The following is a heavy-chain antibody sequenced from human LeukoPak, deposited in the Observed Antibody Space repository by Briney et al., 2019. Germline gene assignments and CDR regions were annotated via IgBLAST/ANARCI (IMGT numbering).Heavy chain of an antibody. CDR3: ARDLSYGDPFYY. D-gene: IGHD4-17*01. CDR1: EFTFSTYG. J-gene: IGHJ4*02. CDR2: ISYDGSYK. V-gene: IGHV3-30*03. Sequence: GRSLRLSCAASEFTFSTYGMHWVGQAPGKGLEWVAVISYDGSYKFYADSVRGRFTISRDHSKSTLYLQMNSLRAEDTAVYYCARDLSYGDPFYYWGQGTLVTVSS.